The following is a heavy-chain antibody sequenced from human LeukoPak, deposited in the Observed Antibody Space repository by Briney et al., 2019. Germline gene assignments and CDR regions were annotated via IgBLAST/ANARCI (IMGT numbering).Heavy chain of an antibody. CDR3: ARWGGTARNY. D-gene: IGHD2-21*02. CDR2: IYYSGST. J-gene: IGHJ4*02. V-gene: IGHV4-39*01. CDR1: GGSISSSKNY. Sequence: PSETLSLTCTVSGGSISSSKNYWGWIRQPPGKGLEWIGSIYYSGSTYDNPSLKSRVTISVDTSKNQFSLKLSSVTAADTAVYYCARWGGTARNYWGQGTLVTVSS.